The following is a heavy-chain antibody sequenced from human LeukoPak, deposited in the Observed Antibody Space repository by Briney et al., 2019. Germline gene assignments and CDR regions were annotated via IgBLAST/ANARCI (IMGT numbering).Heavy chain of an antibody. Sequence: SETLSLTCSVSGASISGGTYYWGWIRQPPGKGLEWIGSIYYTGSTYDNPSLKSRVTISVDTSKNQFSLKLSSVTAAVTAVYYCARRGGSGRAFDYWGQGTLVTVSS. CDR2: IYYTGST. V-gene: IGHV4-39*01. J-gene: IGHJ4*02. D-gene: IGHD1-26*01. CDR3: ARRGGSGRAFDY. CDR1: GASISGGTYY.